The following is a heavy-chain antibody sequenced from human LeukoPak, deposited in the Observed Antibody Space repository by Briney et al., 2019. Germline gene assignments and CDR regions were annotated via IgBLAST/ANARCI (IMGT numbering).Heavy chain of an antibody. CDR1: GITFSGSG. CDR2: ISGSGGST. J-gene: IGHJ4*02. CDR3: ARGVIPYIPFDY. Sequence: GGSLRFSCAASGITFSGSGMSWVRQAPGKGLEWVSTISGSGGSTYYAESVKGRFTISRDNSKNTLYLQMNSLRAEDTAVYYCARGVIPYIPFDYWGQGTLVTVSS. V-gene: IGHV3-23*01. D-gene: IGHD3-10*01.